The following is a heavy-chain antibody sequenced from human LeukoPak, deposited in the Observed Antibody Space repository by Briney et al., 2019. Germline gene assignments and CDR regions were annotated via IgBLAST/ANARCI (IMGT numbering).Heavy chain of an antibody. J-gene: IGHJ5*02. CDR2: IIPIFGTA. V-gene: IGHV1-69*13. CDR1: GGTFSSYA. Sequence: SVKVSCKASGGTFSSYAISWVRQAPGQGLEWMGGIIPIFGTANYAQKFQGRVTITADESTSTAYMELSSLRSEDTAVFYCARGPPRLNWFDPWGQGTLVTVSS. CDR3: ARGPPRLNWFDP. D-gene: IGHD6-25*01.